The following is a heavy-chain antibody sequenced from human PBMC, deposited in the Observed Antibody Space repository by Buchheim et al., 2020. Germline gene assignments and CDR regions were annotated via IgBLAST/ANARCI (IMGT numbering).Heavy chain of an antibody. CDR2: ISYDGSNK. D-gene: IGHD2-2*01. J-gene: IGHJ4*02. CDR3: AKGPAAIVVPDY. CDR1: GFTFSNYW. V-gene: IGHV3-30*14. Sequence: VQLVESGGGLAQPGGSLRLSCAASGFTFSNYWMSWVRQAPGKGLEWVAVISYDGSNKYYADSVKGRFTISRDNSKNTLYLQMNSLRAEDTAVYYCAKGPAAIVVPDYWGQGTL.